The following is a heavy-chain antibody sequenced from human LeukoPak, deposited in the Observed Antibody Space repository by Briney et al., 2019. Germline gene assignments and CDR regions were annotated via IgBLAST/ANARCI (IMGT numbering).Heavy chain of an antibody. CDR3: ARDTRDITMVRGVYRVHAFDI. CDR1: RGSISSSSYY. CDR2: VYYSGST. V-gene: IGHV4-39*07. D-gene: IGHD3-10*01. Sequence: SETLSLTCTVSRGSISSSSYYWGWIRQPPGKGLEWIGSVYYSGSTYYNPSLKSRVTISVDTSKNQFSLKLSSVTAADTAVYYCARDTRDITMVRGVYRVHAFDIWGQGTMVTVSS. J-gene: IGHJ3*02.